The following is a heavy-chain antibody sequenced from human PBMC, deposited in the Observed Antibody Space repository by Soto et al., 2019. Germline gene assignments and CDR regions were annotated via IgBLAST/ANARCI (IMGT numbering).Heavy chain of an antibody. D-gene: IGHD3-16*01. CDR1: GFTFSSYA. CDR2: ISGSGGST. Sequence: SVGSLRLSCAASGFTFSSYAMSWVRQAPGKGLEWVSAISGSGGSTYYADSVKGRFTISRDNSKNTLYLQMNSLRAEDTAVYYCAKVYGSYDYFDYWGQGTLVTVSS. J-gene: IGHJ4*02. CDR3: AKVYGSYDYFDY. V-gene: IGHV3-23*01.